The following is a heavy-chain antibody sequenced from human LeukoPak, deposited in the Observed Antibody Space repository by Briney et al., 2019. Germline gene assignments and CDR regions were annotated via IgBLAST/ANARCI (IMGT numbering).Heavy chain of an antibody. J-gene: IGHJ2*01. CDR2: LYSGGST. CDR1: GFNVSNNY. V-gene: IGHV3-53*01. CDR3: ARESPPHWYFDL. Sequence: GGSVRLSCAASGFNVSNNYMSWGRQAPGKGLDWVAVLYSGGSTYNADSVKGRFTISRDNSKNTLYLQMNSLRAEDTAVCYCARESPPHWYFDLWGRGPLVPVSS.